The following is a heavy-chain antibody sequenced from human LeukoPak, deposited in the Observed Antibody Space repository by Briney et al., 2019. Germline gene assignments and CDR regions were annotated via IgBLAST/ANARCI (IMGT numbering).Heavy chain of an antibody. CDR1: GFTFSDYY. J-gene: IGHJ6*03. CDR3: ATDVGGYSYGNYMKV. CDR2: ISSSGSTI. D-gene: IGHD5-18*01. V-gene: IGHV3-11*01. Sequence: IPGGSLRLSCAPSGFTFSDYYMSWIRHAPGKGLEWVSYISSSGSTIYYAGSVKAQFTISRNNAKNSLYLQRHRLRAEDTAVYDCATDVGGYSYGNYMKVWGKGTSVTVPS.